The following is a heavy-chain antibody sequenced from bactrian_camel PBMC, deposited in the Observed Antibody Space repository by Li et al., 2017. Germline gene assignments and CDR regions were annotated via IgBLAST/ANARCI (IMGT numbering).Heavy chain of an antibody. V-gene: IGHV3S53*01. CDR2: ITKDSET. Sequence: QVQLVESGGGSVQAGGFLKLSCAASGYRFGNIFTHCNMGWYRQPPGKERERVATITKDSETTYTDSVKGRFTISTDNAKNTVYLQLSSLKTDDTAIYYCANLDGHYWGQGTQVTVS. J-gene: IGHJ4*01. CDR1: GYRFGNIFTHCN. CDR3: ANLDGHY.